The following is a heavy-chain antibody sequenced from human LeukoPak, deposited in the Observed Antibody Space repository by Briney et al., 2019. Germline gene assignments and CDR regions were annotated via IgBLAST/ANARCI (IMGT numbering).Heavy chain of an antibody. V-gene: IGHV4-30-4*08. CDR2: IYNSGST. CDR1: GASINSGDYY. D-gene: IGHD6-6*01. J-gene: IGHJ4*02. CDR3: ATTARHCSEY. Sequence: PSETLSLTCTVSGASINSGDYYWTWIRQPPGKGLEWIAYIYNSGSTYYNPSLRSRVAISTDTSNNRFSLRLGSVTAADTAVYFCATTARHCSEYWGQGTLVTVSS.